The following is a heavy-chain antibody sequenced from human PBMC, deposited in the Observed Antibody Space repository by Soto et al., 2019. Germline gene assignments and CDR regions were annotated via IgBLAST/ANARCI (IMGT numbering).Heavy chain of an antibody. V-gene: IGHV1-69*12. J-gene: IGHJ4*02. CDR2: IIAIFGTA. D-gene: IGHD4-4*01. CDR3: ATHSADSKYYGY. CDR1: GGTFSSYA. Sequence: QVQLVQSGAAVKKPGSSVKVSCKASGGTFSSYAISWVRQAPGQGLEWMGGIIAIFGTANYAQKCQGRVTIPADESTSTAYMELSSLRSEDTAVYYCATHSADSKYYGYWGQGTLVTVSS.